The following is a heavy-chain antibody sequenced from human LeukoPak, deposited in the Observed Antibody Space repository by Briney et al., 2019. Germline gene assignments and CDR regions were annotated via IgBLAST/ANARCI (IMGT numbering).Heavy chain of an antibody. J-gene: IGHJ4*02. V-gene: IGHV3-7*03. CDR2: IKQDGSEK. D-gene: IGHD2-15*01. CDR3: ATTQTFDY. Sequence: GESLRLSCIASGFTFSNYWMSWVRQAPGKGLEWVANIKQDGSEKYYMDSVKGRFSISRDNAKNSLNLQMNILRAEDTAVYCATTQTFDYWGQGTLVTVSS. CDR1: GFTFSNYW.